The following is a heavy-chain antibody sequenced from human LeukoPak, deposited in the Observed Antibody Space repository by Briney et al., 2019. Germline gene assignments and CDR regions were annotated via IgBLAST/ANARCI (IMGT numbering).Heavy chain of an antibody. CDR1: SDSISCSRFY. CDR2: ISYSGST. J-gene: IGHJ6*02. Sequence: SETLSLTCTVSSDSISCSRFYGGWIRQPPGRGLEWIATISYSGSTYYNPSLRSRVTMSIDTSKNQFSLKRSSVTAADTAVYYCASLLSGFISSWCPDYYYGVDVWGQGTTVSVSS. V-gene: IGHV4-39*01. D-gene: IGHD6-13*01. CDR3: ASLLSGFISSWCPDYYYGVDV.